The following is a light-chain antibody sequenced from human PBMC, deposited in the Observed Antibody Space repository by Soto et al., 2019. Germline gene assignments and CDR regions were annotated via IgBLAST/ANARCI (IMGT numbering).Light chain of an antibody. J-gene: IGKJ2*01. CDR2: GAS. V-gene: IGKV3-20*01. CDR1: QSVSSSS. CDR3: QQYGSSPYT. Sequence: EIVLTQSPGTLSLSPGERATLSCRASQSVSSSSLASYQQKPGQAPRLLIYGASSRATGIPDRFSGSGSGTDFTLTISRLEPEDFAVFYCQQYGSSPYTFGQGTKLEIK.